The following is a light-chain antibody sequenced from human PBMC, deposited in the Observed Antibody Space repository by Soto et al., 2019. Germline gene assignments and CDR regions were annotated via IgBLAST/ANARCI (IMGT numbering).Light chain of an antibody. CDR3: SSYAGSNTDYV. J-gene: IGLJ1*01. V-gene: IGLV2-8*01. CDR2: EVS. Sequence: QSALTQPPSASGSPGQSVTISCTGTSSDVGGYNYVSWYQQHPGKVPKLMIYEVSKRPSGVPDRFSGSKSGNTASLTVSGPQAEDEADYYCSSYAGSNTDYVLGTGTKV. CDR1: SSDVGGYNY.